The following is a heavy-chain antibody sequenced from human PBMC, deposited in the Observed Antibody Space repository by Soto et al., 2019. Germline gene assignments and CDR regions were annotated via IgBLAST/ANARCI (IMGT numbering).Heavy chain of an antibody. Sequence: SQTLSLTCAISGDSVSSNSAAWNWIRQSPSRGLEWLGRTYYRSKWYNDYAVSVKSRITITPDTSKNQFSLQLNSVTPEDTAVYYCARDRGVVPARGLHYGMDVWGQGTTVTVSS. CDR3: ARDRGVVPARGLHYGMDV. CDR1: GDSVSSNSAA. CDR2: TYYRSKWYN. V-gene: IGHV6-1*01. J-gene: IGHJ6*02. D-gene: IGHD2-2*01.